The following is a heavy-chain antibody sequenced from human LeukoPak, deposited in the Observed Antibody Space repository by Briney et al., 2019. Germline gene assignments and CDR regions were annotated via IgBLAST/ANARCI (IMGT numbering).Heavy chain of an antibody. V-gene: IGHV3-9*01. CDR2: ISWSGGSI. J-gene: IGHJ6*03. D-gene: IGHD3-22*01. CDR3: ARALGDSSGNHYYYMDV. Sequence: GGSLRLSCAASGFTFDDYAMHWVRPAPGKGLEWVSGISWSGGSIDYADSVKGRFTISRDNAKNSLYLQMNSLRAEDTAVYYCARALGDSSGNHYYYMDVWGKGTTVTVSS. CDR1: GFTFDDYA.